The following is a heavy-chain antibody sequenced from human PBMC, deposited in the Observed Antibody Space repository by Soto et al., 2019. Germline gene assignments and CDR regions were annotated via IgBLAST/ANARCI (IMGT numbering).Heavy chain of an antibody. CDR1: GFIFSNNG. J-gene: IGHJ4*02. D-gene: IGHD4-4*01. CDR2: MSYDGSDT. CDR3: AKDRGYSNFYFDY. V-gene: IGHV3-30*02. Sequence: GGSLRLSCVGSGFIFSNNGMHWVRQTPGKGLEWVAFMSYDGSDTFYADSVKGRFTISRDNSKNTLYLQMNSLRAEDTAVYYCAKDRGYSNFYFDYWGQGTLVTVSS.